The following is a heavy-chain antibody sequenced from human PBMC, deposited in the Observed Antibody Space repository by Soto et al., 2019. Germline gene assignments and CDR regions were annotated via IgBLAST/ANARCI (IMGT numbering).Heavy chain of an antibody. V-gene: IGHV3-74*02. Sequence: EVQLVESGGGLVRPGGSLRLSCAASGFTFSSYWMHWVRQVPGKGLVWVSRMDEDGGTTDYADSVKGRFTIYRDNAKNTLYPQMNSLRVEDTAVYYCASDLSGRADVWGQGTTVTVSS. CDR2: MDEDGGTT. J-gene: IGHJ6*02. CDR3: ASDLSGRADV. CDR1: GFTFSSYW. D-gene: IGHD3-10*01.